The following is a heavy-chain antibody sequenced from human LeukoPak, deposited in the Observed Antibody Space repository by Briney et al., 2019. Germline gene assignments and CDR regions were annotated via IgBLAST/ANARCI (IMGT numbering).Heavy chain of an antibody. V-gene: IGHV3-23*01. D-gene: IGHD5-18*01. CDR3: AKDLRGYSYDVYYYYYMDV. CDR1: GFTFSSYA. Sequence: GGSLRLSCAASGFTFSSYAMSWVRQAPGKGLEWVSAISRSAGSTYYADSVKGRFTISRDNSKNTLYLQMNSLRAEDTAVYYCAKDLRGYSYDVYYYYYMDVWGKGTTVTVSS. J-gene: IGHJ6*03. CDR2: ISRSAGST.